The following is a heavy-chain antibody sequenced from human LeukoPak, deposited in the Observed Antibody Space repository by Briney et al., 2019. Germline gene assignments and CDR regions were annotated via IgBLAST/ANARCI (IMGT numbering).Heavy chain of an antibody. CDR2: INTNSGVT. CDR3: ARGGAGTAYYDWDFFRFDY. V-gene: IGHV1-2*02. J-gene: IGHJ4*02. CDR1: GYTFTGHP. D-gene: IGHD5-12*01. Sequence: ASVKVSCKASGYTFTGHPMFWVRQAPGKGLEWMAWINTNSGVTSYAQKFQGRVTFTRETSINTAYMELSRLRSDDTALYYCARGGAGTAYYDWDFFRFDYWGQGTLVTVSS.